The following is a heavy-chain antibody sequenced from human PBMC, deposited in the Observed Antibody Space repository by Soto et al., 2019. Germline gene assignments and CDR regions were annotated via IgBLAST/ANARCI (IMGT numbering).Heavy chain of an antibody. D-gene: IGHD5-12*01. CDR1: GFTFSSYS. CDR3: SSLTRPLDLLVVAPQQNYAFYI. Sequence: EVQLVESGGGLVKPGGSLRLSCAASGFTFSSYSMNWVRQAPGKGLEWVSSISSSSSYIYYADSVKGPFTISRDNAKKSLYLQINHLEAEGTAGYYCSSLTRPLDLLVVAPQQNYAFYIWGQRTIVT. CDR2: ISSSSSYI. J-gene: IGHJ3*02. V-gene: IGHV3-21*01.